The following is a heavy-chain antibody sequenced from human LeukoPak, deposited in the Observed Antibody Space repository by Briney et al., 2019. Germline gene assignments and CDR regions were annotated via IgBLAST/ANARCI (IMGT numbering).Heavy chain of an antibody. CDR2: IIPIFGTA. Sequence: ASVKVPCKASGGTFSSYAISWVRQAPGQGLEWMGRIIPIFGTANYAQKFQGRVTITTDESTSTAYMELSSLRSEDTAVYYCARAGIQLWSAFDIWGQGTMVTVSS. V-gene: IGHV1-69*05. J-gene: IGHJ3*02. CDR3: ARAGIQLWSAFDI. D-gene: IGHD5-18*01. CDR1: GGTFSSYA.